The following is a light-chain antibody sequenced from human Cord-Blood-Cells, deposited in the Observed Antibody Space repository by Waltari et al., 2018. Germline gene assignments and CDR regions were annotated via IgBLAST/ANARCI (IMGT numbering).Light chain of an antibody. J-gene: IGLJ3*02. CDR3: TAWDDSLWV. Sequence: QSVLTQPPSPSGTPGQRVTISCSGSSSTIGRNYVYWYQQLPGTAPNLLIYRNNQRPSGVPDRFSGSKSGTSASLAISGLRSEDEADYYCTAWDDSLWVFGGGTKLTVL. CDR2: RNN. CDR1: SSTIGRNY. V-gene: IGLV1-47*01.